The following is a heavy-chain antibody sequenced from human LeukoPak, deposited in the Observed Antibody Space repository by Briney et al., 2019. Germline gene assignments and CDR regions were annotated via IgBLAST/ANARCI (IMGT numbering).Heavy chain of an antibody. CDR3: ASGPPYYDSSGDYSGYFDY. V-gene: IGHV1-69*06. CDR2: IIPIFGTA. J-gene: IGHJ4*02. D-gene: IGHD3-22*01. CDR1: GGTFISYA. Sequence: ASVTVSFKATGGTFISYAISWVRQAPGQGREWMGGIIPIFGTANYPQKFQGRVTITADKSTSTAYKELSSLRSEDTAVYYCASGPPYYDSSGDYSGYFDYWGQGTLVTVSS.